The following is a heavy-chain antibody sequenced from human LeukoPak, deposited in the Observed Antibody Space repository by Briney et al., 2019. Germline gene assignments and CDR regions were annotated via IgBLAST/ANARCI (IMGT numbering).Heavy chain of an antibody. J-gene: IGHJ4*02. V-gene: IGHV4-39*07. CDR1: GGSISSSSYY. CDR2: IYTSGST. Sequence: SETLSLTCTVSGGSISSSSYYWGWIRQPPGKGLEWIGRIYTSGSTNYNPSLKSRVTMSVDTSKNQFSLKLSSVTAADTAVYYCARVEDYDILTGFDYWGQGTLVTVSS. CDR3: ARVEDYDILTGFDY. D-gene: IGHD3-9*01.